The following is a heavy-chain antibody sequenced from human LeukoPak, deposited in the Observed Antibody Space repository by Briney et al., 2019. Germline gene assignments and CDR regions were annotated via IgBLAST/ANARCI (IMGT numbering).Heavy chain of an antibody. J-gene: IGHJ3*02. V-gene: IGHV4-4*07. CDR1: GGSISSYY. CDR3: ARDLHYYDSSGYYYSDAFDI. Sequence: SETLSLTCTVSGGSISSYYWSWIRQPAGKGLEWIGRIYTSGSTNYNPSFKSRVTMSVDTSKNQFSLKLSSVTAADTAVYYCARDLHYYDSSGYYYSDAFDIWGQGTMVTISS. CDR2: IYTSGST. D-gene: IGHD3-22*01.